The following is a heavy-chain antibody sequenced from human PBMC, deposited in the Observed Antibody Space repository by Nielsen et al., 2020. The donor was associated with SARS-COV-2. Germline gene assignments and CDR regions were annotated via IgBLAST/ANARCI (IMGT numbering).Heavy chain of an antibody. Sequence: ASVKVSCKASGYTFTSYAMHWVRQAPGQRLEWMGWINAGNGNTKYSQKFQGRVTITGDTSASTAYMELSSLRSEDTAVYYCARAREGLSYFDYWGQGTLVTVSS. CDR3: ARAREGLSYFDY. V-gene: IGHV1-3*01. J-gene: IGHJ4*02. CDR2: INAGNGNT. CDR1: GYTFTSYA. D-gene: IGHD3-10*01.